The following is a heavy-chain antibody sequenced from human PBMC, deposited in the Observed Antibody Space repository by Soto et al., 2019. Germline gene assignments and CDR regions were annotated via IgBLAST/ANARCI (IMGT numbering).Heavy chain of an antibody. J-gene: IGHJ5*02. Sequence: SETLSLTCTVSGGSISSSSYYWGWIRQPPGKGLEWIGSIYYSGSTYYNPSLKSRVTISVDTSKNQFSLKLSSVTAADTAVYYCARQYSSSSVWLDPWGQGTLVTVYS. D-gene: IGHD6-6*01. CDR3: ARQYSSSSVWLDP. V-gene: IGHV4-39*01. CDR1: GGSISSSSYY. CDR2: IYYSGST.